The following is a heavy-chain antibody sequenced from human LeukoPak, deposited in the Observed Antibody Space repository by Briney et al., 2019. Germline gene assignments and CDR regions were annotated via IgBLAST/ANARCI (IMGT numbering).Heavy chain of an antibody. Sequence: GGSLRLPCAASGLIFTNYFMSWVRQAPGKGLEWVASIKHDGSEKYYVDSVRGRFTISRDNTMNSLYLQMSSLRAEDTAVYYCATDRGWRTSGYYLYYFEYWGQGTLVTYSS. V-gene: IGHV3-7*01. CDR3: ATDRGWRTSGYYLYYFEY. D-gene: IGHD3-3*01. CDR2: IKHDGSEK. J-gene: IGHJ4*02. CDR1: GLIFTNYF.